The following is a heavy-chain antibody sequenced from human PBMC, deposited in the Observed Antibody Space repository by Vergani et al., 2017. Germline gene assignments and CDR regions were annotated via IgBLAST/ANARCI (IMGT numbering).Heavy chain of an antibody. J-gene: IGHJ4*02. V-gene: IGHV4-59*01. D-gene: IGHD2-15*01. CDR2: IYYSGST. CDR1: GGSISSYY. Sequence: QVQLQESGPGLVKPSETLSLTCTVSGGSISSYYWSWIRQPPGKGLEWIGYIYYSGSTNYNPSLKSRVTISVDTSKNQFSLKLSSVTAADTAVYYCARDGPGGYCRFDYWGQGTLVTVSS. CDR3: ARDGPGGYCRFDY.